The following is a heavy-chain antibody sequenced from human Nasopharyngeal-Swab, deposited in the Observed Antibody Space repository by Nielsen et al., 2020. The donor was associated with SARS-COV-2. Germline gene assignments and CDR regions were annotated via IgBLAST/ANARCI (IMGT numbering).Heavy chain of an antibody. Sequence: ASVKVSCKASGYTFTGYYMHWVRQAPGQGLEWMARINPNSGGTNYAQKFQGRVTMTRDTSISTAYMELSRLRSDDTAVYYCARDPSGYDSDYWGQGTLVTVSS. CDR3: ARDPSGYDSDY. V-gene: IGHV1-2*06. CDR1: GYTFTGYY. D-gene: IGHD5-12*01. J-gene: IGHJ4*02. CDR2: INPNSGGT.